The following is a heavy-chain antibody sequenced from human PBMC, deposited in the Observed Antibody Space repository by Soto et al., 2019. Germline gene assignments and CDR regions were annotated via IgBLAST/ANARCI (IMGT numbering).Heavy chain of an antibody. CDR2: IRSKAYGGTT. V-gene: IGHV3-49*04. D-gene: IGHD1-26*01. J-gene: IGHJ1*01. CDR3: TREVGATPAEYFQH. Sequence: GGSLRLSCTASGFTFGDYAMSWVRQAPGKGLEWVGFIRSKAYGGTTEYAASVKGRFTISRDDSKSIAYLQMNSLKTEDTAVYYCTREVGATPAEYFQHWGQGTLVTVSS. CDR1: GFTFGDYA.